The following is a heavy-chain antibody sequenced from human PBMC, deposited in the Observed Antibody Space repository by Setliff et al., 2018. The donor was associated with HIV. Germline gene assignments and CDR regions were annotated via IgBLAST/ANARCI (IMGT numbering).Heavy chain of an antibody. CDR3: ARDRYGASFDS. D-gene: IGHD3-16*02. J-gene: IGHJ4*02. Sequence: ASVKVSCKASGYTFISYAIHWVRQAPGQSLEWMGWINMYTANPSYAQGFTGRFVFSLDTSVSTAYLQISSLEAEDTALYYCARDRYGASFDSWGQGTLVTVSS. V-gene: IGHV7-4-1*02. CDR2: INMYTANP. CDR1: GYTFISYA.